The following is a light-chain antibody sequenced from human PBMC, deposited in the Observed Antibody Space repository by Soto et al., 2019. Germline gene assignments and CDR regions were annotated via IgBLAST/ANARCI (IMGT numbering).Light chain of an antibody. CDR2: WAS. CDR1: QSVLSSFNNYNY. J-gene: IGKJ1*01. V-gene: IGKV4-1*01. Sequence: DIVMTQSPDSLAVSLGERATINCKSSQSVLSSFNNYNYLAWYQQKPGQPPKLLIYWASARESGVPDRFSGSGSGTDFSLTIGSLQAEDVAVYYCQQYYSTPWTFGQGTKVEIK. CDR3: QQYYSTPWT.